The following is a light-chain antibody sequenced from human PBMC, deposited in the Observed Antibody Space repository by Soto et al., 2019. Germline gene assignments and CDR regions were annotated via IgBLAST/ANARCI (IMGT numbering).Light chain of an antibody. V-gene: IGKV3-20*01. Sequence: EIVLTQSPGTLSLSPGERATLSCRASQSVSTSALAWYQQRPGQAPRLLIYGASNRATGIPDRFSGSGSGTDFTLTISRLEPEDFAVYYCQQYGSSPRTFGQGTKVDIK. J-gene: IGKJ1*01. CDR2: GAS. CDR3: QQYGSSPRT. CDR1: QSVSTSA.